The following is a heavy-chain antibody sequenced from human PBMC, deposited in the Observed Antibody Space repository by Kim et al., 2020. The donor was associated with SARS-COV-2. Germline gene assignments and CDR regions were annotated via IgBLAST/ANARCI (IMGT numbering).Heavy chain of an antibody. D-gene: IGHD6-19*01. V-gene: IGHV3-30*02. Sequence: DSVRGRFTISRDNSRNTMSVQMSSLRPEDTAVYYCAKGRAVPSDSLDGWGQGILVTVSS. J-gene: IGHJ4*02. CDR3: AKGRAVPSDSLDG.